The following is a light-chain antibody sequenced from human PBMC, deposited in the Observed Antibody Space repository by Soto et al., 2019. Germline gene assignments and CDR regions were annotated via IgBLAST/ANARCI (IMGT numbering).Light chain of an antibody. CDR2: DVT. Sequence: QSALTQPASVSGSPGQSITISCTGTSSDVGDYNLVSWYQQHPGKAPQLLINDVTNRPSGVSSRFSGSKSGNTASLTISGLQAEDEADYYCSSYTSDTSLDVVLGGGTKLTVL. J-gene: IGLJ2*01. CDR3: SSYTSDTSLDVV. CDR1: SSDVGDYNL. V-gene: IGLV2-14*01.